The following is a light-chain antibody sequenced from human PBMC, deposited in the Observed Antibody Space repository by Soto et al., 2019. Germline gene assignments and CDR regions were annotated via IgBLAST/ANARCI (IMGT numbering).Light chain of an antibody. CDR1: SSDVGGYNY. V-gene: IGLV2-14*01. J-gene: IGLJ2*01. CDR2: DVS. CDR3: SSYTSSSTRGV. Sequence: QSVLTQPASVSGSPGQSITISCTGTSSDVGGYNYVSWYQQHPGKAPKLMIYDVSNWPSGVSNRFSGSKSGNTASLTISGLQAEDEADYYCSSYTSSSTRGVFGGGTKLTVL.